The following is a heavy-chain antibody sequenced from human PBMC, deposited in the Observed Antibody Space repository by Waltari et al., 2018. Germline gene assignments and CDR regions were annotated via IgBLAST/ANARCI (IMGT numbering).Heavy chain of an antibody. CDR2: ISGSGGST. D-gene: IGHD1-26*01. CDR3: AKVLEWELLPVYFDY. CDR1: GFTFSRSA. V-gene: IGHV3-23*01. Sequence: EVPLLESGGGLLQPGGSLRRSCAASGFTFSRSAMSWVRQAPGKGLEWVSAISGSGGSTYYADSVKGRFTISRDNSKNTLYLQMNSLRAEDTAVYYCAKVLEWELLPVYFDYWGQGTLVTVSS. J-gene: IGHJ4*02.